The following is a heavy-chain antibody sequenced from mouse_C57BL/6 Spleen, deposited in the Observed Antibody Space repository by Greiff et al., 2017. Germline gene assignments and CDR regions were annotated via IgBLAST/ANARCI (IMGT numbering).Heavy chain of an antibody. CDR1: GFNIKDYY. J-gene: IGHJ2*01. CDR2: IDPEDGDT. D-gene: IGHD1-1*01. V-gene: IGHV14-1*01. CDR3: TTCYYGSSYDFDY. Sequence: VQLKESGAELVRPGASVKLSCTASGFNIKDYYMHWVKQRPEQGLEWIGRIDPEDGDTEYAPKFQGKATMTADTSSNTAYLQLSSLTSEDTAVYYCTTCYYGSSYDFDYWGQGTTRTVSS.